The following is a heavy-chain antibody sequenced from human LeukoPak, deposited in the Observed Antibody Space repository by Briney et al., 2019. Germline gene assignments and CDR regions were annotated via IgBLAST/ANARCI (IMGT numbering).Heavy chain of an antibody. CDR1: GGSISGYY. CDR3: ARDVLPQVY. V-gene: IGHV4-59*01. J-gene: IGHJ4*02. Sequence: PSETLSLTCTVSGGSISGYYWSWIRQPPGKGLEWIWYIHCIGSTNYNPPLKSRVTLSVDTSKNQFSLKLSSVTAADTAVYYCARDVLPQVYWGQGTLVSVSS. CDR2: IHCIGST.